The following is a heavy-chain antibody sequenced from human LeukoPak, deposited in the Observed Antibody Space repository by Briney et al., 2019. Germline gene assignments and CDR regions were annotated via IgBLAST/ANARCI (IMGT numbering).Heavy chain of an antibody. CDR3: AKPDITYYDFWSGYYFDY. J-gene: IGHJ4*02. D-gene: IGHD3-3*01. Sequence: GGSLRLSCAASGFTFSSYAMSLVRQAPGKGLEWVSAISGSGGSTYYADSVKGRFTISRDNSKNTLYLQMNSLRAEDTAVYYCAKPDITYYDFWSGYYFDYWGQGTLVTVSS. CDR1: GFTFSSYA. CDR2: ISGSGGST. V-gene: IGHV3-23*01.